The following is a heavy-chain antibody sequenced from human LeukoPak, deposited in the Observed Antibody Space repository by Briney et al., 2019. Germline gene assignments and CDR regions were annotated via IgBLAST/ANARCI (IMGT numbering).Heavy chain of an antibody. V-gene: IGHV4-31*03. CDR1: GGSISSGGYY. J-gene: IGHJ5*02. D-gene: IGHD1-7*01. Sequence: SETLSLTCTVSGGSISSGGYYWSRIRQHPGKGLEWIGYIYYSGSTYYNPSLKSRVTISVDTSKNQFSLKLSSVTAADTAVYYCARDRVTGTHNWFDPWGQGTLVTVSS. CDR2: IYYSGST. CDR3: ARDRVTGTHNWFDP.